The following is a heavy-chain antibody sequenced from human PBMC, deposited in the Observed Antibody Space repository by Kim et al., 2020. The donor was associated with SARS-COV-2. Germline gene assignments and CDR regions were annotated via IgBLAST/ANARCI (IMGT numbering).Heavy chain of an antibody. D-gene: IGHD3-10*01. CDR3: ARGFATWDY. J-gene: IGHJ4*02. CDR2: GRT. Sequence: GRTSYYKNVKGRVTMTRATSTSTVYMELSSLRSEDTAVYYCARGFATWDYWGQGTLVTVSS. V-gene: IGHV1-46*01.